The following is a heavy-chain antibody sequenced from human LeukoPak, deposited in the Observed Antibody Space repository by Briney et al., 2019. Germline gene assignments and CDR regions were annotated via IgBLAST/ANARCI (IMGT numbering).Heavy chain of an antibody. J-gene: IGHJ4*02. CDR1: GFTFSSYA. CDR3: AKSKTPYCSSTNCLMFDY. V-gene: IGHV3-23*01. Sequence: PGGSLRLSCAASGFTFSSYAMSWVRQAPGKGLEWVSGISGSGGGSTYDADSVKGRFTISRDNSKNTLYLQMNSLRAEDTAVYYCAKSKTPYCSSTNCLMFDYWGQRALVTVSS. D-gene: IGHD2-2*01. CDR2: ISGSGGGST.